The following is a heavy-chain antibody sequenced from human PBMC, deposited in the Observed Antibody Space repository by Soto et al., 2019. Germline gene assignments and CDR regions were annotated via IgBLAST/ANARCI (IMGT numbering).Heavy chain of an antibody. J-gene: IGHJ5*02. D-gene: IGHD2-15*01. CDR2: MNPNSGNT. Sequence: ASVKPSWQASGYNFPSYDINWMRQATGQGLEWMGWMNPNSGNTGYAQKFQGRVTMTRNTSISTAYMELSSLRSEDTAVYYCACAELGYCSGGSCSDDNWFDPWGQGTLVTVSS. V-gene: IGHV1-8*01. CDR1: GYNFPSYD. CDR3: ACAELGYCSGGSCSDDNWFDP.